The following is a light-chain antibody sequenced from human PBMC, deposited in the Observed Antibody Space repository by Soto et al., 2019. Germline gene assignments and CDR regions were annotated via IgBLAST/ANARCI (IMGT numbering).Light chain of an antibody. J-gene: IGKJ1*01. Sequence: EIVFTQSPGPLSLSPEERATLSCRTSQSVRNNYLAWYQQQPGQAPRLLIYGASNRATGIPDRFSGSGSGTDSTLTISRLDPEDVAVYYCQQYGSSGTFGQGTKVDIK. CDR3: QQYGSSGT. CDR1: QSVRNNY. CDR2: GAS. V-gene: IGKV3-20*01.